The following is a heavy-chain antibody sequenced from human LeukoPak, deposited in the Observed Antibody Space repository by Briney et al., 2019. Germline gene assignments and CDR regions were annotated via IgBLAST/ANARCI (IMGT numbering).Heavy chain of an antibody. CDR1: GFTFSSYW. D-gene: IGHD1-26*01. CDR3: ASSVVLGATDY. CDR2: IKQDGSEK. J-gene: IGHJ4*02. V-gene: IGHV3-7*01. Sequence: TGGSLRLSCAASGFTFSSYWMSWVRQAPGKGLEWVANIKQDGSEKYYVDSVKGRFTISRDNAKNSLYLQMNSLRAEDTAVYYCASSVVLGATDYWGQGTLVTVSS.